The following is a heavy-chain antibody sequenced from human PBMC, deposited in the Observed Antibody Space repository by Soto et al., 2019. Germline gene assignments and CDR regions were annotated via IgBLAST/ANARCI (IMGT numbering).Heavy chain of an antibody. CDR2: IIPIFGTA. J-gene: IGHJ5*02. D-gene: IGHD2-2*01. CDR3: ARSSPLRGVVVPAATYNWFDP. V-gene: IGHV1-69*06. CDR1: GGTFSSYA. Sequence: ASVKVSCKASGGTFSSYAISWVRQAPGQGLEWMGGIIPIFGTANYAQKFQGRVTITADKSTSTAYMELSSLRSEDTAVYYCARSSPLRGVVVPAATYNWFDPWGQGTLVTVSS.